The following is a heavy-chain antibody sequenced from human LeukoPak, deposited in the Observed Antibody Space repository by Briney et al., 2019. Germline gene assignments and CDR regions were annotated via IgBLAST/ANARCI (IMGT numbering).Heavy chain of an antibody. D-gene: IGHD3-22*01. CDR2: IRYDGSDK. CDR3: ARIVVVIRAYDYAFDI. V-gene: IGHV3-30*02. J-gene: IGHJ3*02. Sequence: GGSLRLSCATSGFIFSNYGIHWVRQAPGKGPEWVAFIRYDGSDKRYADSVKGRFTISKDNSKNTLYLQMNSLRAEDTAAYYCARIVVVIRAYDYAFDIWGQGTMVTVSS. CDR1: GFIFSNYG.